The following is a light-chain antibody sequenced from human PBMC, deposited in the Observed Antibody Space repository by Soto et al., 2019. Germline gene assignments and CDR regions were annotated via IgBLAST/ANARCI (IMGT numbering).Light chain of an antibody. CDR2: AAS. CDR1: QGSSNF. CDR3: QKYSSVIT. J-gene: IGKJ5*01. V-gene: IGKV1-27*01. Sequence: DIQMTQSPSSLSASVGDRVTITCRASQGSSNFLAWYQQKPGKVPKLLISAASTLQSGVPSRFSGSGSGTDFTLTITSLQPEDVATYYCQKYSSVITFGQGTLLESK.